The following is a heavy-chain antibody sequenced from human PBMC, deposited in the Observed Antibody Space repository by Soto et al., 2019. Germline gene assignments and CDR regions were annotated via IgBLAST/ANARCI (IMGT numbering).Heavy chain of an antibody. CDR2: ISSSSSTI. CDR1: GFTFSSYS. J-gene: IGHJ4*02. CDR3: ARSGSGWYSYYFDY. Sequence: VQLVESGGGLVQPGGSLRLSCAASGFTFSSYSMNWVRQAPGKGLEWVSYISSSSSTIYYADSVKGRFTISRDNAKNSLYLQMNSLRAEDTAVYYCARSGSGWYSYYFDYWGQGTLVTVSS. V-gene: IGHV3-48*01. D-gene: IGHD6-19*01.